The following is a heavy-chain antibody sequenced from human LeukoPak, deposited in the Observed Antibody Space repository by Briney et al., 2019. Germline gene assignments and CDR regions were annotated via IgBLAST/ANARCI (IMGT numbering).Heavy chain of an antibody. J-gene: IGHJ4*02. D-gene: IGHD3-10*01. CDR1: GFTFSSFD. CDR3: ARRLHDSGGYSADY. Sequence: TGGSLRLSCAPSGFTFSSFDMHWVRQRPDKGLEWVAFIKFDGSQKYYADSVRGRFTVSRYNSRNMLYLQLDSLRDDDTAVYFCARRLHDSGGYSADYWGQGTLVTVSS. V-gene: IGHV3-30*02. CDR2: IKFDGSQK.